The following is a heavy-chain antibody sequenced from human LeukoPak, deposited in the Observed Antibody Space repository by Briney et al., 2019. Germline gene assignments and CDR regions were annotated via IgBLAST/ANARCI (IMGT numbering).Heavy chain of an antibody. CDR3: AREGEVGATRPSGWFDP. Sequence: SETLSLTCTVSGGPISSYYWSWIRQPAGKGLEWIGRIYTSGSTNYNPSLKSRVTMSVDTSKNQFSLKLSSVTAADTAVYYCAREGEVGATRPSGWFDPWGQGTLVTVSS. J-gene: IGHJ5*02. V-gene: IGHV4-4*07. CDR2: IYTSGST. CDR1: GGPISSYY. D-gene: IGHD1-26*01.